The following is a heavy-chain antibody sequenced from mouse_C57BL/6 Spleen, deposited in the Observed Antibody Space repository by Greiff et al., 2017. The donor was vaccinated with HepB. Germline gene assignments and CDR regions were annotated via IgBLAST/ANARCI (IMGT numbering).Heavy chain of an antibody. Sequence: QVHVKQPGTELVKPGASVKLSCKASGYTFTSYWMHWVKQRPGQGLEWIGNINPSNGGTNYNEKFKSKATLTVDKSSSTAYMQLSSLTSEDSAVYYCAREGYDPYWYFDVWGTGTTVTVSS. J-gene: IGHJ1*03. CDR2: INPSNGGT. V-gene: IGHV1-53*01. D-gene: IGHD2-2*01. CDR3: AREGYDPYWYFDV. CDR1: GYTFTSYW.